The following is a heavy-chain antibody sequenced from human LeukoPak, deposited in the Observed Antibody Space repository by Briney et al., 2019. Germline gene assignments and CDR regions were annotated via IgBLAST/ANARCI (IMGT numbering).Heavy chain of an antibody. CDR2: IYYGGST. D-gene: IGHD1-26*01. J-gene: IGHJ4*02. CDR1: GYSISTGYY. V-gene: IGHV4-38-2*01. Sequence: SETLSLTCAVSGYSISTGYYWAWIRQPPGKGLEWITTIYYGGSTYYNPSLKSRVTISVDTSRNQFPLNLRSVTAADTAVYYCAIQSGATDYWGQGTLVTVSS. CDR3: AIQSGATDY.